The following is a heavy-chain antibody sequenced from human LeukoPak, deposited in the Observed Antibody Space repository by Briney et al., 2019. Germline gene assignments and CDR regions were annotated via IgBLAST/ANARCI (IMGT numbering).Heavy chain of an antibody. CDR1: GGPFSGYY. D-gene: IGHD3-10*01. CDR3: ARGVPDYYGSGRYYNGYYYYYYMHV. CDR2: IYTSGST. J-gene: IGHJ6*03. V-gene: IGHV4-59*10. Sequence: SETLSLTCAVYGGPFSGYYWSWIRQPAGKGLEWLGRIYTSGSTNYNPSLKSRVTMSVDTSKNQFSLNLTSVTAADTAVYYCARGVPDYYGSGRYYNGYYYYYYMHVWGKGTTVTISS.